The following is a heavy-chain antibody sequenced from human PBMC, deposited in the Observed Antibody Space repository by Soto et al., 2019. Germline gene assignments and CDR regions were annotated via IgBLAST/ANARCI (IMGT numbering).Heavy chain of an antibody. CDR2: LTPGGETT. D-gene: IGHD1-26*01. V-gene: IGHV3-23*01. Sequence: GGFLRLSCAASGFTFSGYAMTWVRQAPGKGLEWVSALTPGGETTYHIDSVKGRFTISRDNAKNTLYLQMNSLTDADTAVYYCAKDSPVSGNYQDLDYWGPGTLVTVSS. CDR1: GFTFSGYA. J-gene: IGHJ4*02. CDR3: AKDSPVSGNYQDLDY.